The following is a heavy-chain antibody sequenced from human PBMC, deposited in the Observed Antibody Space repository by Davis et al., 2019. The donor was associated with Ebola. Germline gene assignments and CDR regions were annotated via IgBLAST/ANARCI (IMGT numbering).Heavy chain of an antibody. J-gene: IGHJ4*02. CDR2: VYNDGRT. D-gene: IGHD4-23*01. Sequence: GESLKISCAASGFTASSNHVTWVRQAPGQGLEWVSIVYNDGRTYYADSVKGRFTVSRHNSENTLYLQMNSLRPEDTAMYYCAGFGGYSYWGQGTLVTVSS. CDR1: GFTASSNH. CDR3: AGFGGYSY. V-gene: IGHV3-53*04.